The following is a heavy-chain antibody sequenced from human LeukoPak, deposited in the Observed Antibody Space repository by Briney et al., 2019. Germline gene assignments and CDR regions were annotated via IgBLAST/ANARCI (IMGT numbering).Heavy chain of an antibody. CDR2: MKQDGSEK. J-gene: IGHJ3*02. Sequence: GGSLRLSCVASGFTFSSYLMSWVRQAPGKGLEWVANMKQDGSEKYYVDSVKGRFIISRDNAKNSLYLQMNSLRAEDTAVYYCANGGRDYGDYVAFDIWGQGTMVTVSS. D-gene: IGHD4-17*01. CDR1: GFTFSSYL. CDR3: ANGGRDYGDYVAFDI. V-gene: IGHV3-7*01.